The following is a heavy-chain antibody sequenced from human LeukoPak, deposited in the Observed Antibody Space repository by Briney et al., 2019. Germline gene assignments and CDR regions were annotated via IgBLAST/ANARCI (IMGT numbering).Heavy chain of an antibody. D-gene: IGHD3-16*01. CDR1: GYTFTSYD. CDR2: MNPNSGNT. CDR3: ARVGVAGWGNY. V-gene: IGHV1-8*03. J-gene: IGHJ4*02. Sequence: VASVKVFCKASGYTFTSYDINWVRQATGQGLEWMGWMNPNSGNTGYAQKFQGRVTITRNTSISTAYMELSSLRSEDTAVYYCARVGVAGWGNYWGQGTLVTVSS.